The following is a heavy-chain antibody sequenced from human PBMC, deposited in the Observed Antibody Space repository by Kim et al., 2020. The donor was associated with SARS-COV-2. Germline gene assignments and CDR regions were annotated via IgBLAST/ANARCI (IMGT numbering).Heavy chain of an antibody. D-gene: IGHD3-10*01. V-gene: IGHV3-30*18. CDR1: GFTFNIYG. CDR2: ISNSGQTP. J-gene: IGHJ4*02. CDR3: AKEGYASGTYYRPDFDS. Sequence: GGSLRLSCAASGFTFNIYGMHWVRQAPGKGLDWVAVISNSGQTPYYADSVKGRFTISRDNSKNTLYLQMVSLRTEDTAVYYCAKEGYASGTYYRPDFDSWGPGTLVTVSS.